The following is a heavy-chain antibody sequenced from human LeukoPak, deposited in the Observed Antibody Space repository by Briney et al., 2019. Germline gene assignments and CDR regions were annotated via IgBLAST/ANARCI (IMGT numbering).Heavy chain of an antibody. CDR3: ARTQGDYVSIYYGMDV. Sequence: GGSLRLSCAASGFTFSSYGMHWVRQAPGKGLEWVAVIWYDGSNKYYADSVKGRFTISRDNSKNTLYLQMNSLRAEDTAVYYCARTQGDYVSIYYGMDVWGQGTTVTVSS. V-gene: IGHV3-33*01. CDR1: GFTFSSYG. CDR2: IWYDGSNK. D-gene: IGHD4-17*01. J-gene: IGHJ6*02.